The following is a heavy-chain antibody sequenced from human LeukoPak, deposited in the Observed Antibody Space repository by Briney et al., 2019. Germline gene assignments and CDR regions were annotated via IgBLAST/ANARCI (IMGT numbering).Heavy chain of an antibody. D-gene: IGHD4-11*01. V-gene: IGHV3-9*01. Sequence: PGGSLRLSCAASGFTFDDYAMHWVRQAPGKGLEWVSGISWNSGSIGYADSVKGRFTISRDNAKNSLYLQMNSLRAEDTAVYYCARVVGDEDYHFDYWGQGTLVTVSS. CDR3: ARVVGDEDYHFDY. CDR1: GFTFDDYA. J-gene: IGHJ4*02. CDR2: ISWNSGSI.